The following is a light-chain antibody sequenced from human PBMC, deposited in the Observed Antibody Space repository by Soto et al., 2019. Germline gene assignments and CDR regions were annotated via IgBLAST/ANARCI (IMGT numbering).Light chain of an antibody. CDR3: KHYNNWTRS. J-gene: IGKJ1*01. Sequence: EIVMTQSPATLSVSPGERVTLYCRAIQSVSSNLAWYQQKPGQAPRLLIYGASTRATGITARFSGSGYRTKFTLTNSSIKSGDFAVYYCKHYNNWTRSFGKGTKVEI. V-gene: IGKV3-15*01. CDR1: QSVSSN. CDR2: GAS.